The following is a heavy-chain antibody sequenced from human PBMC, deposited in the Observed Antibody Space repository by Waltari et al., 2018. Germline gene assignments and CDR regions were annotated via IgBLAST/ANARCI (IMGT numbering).Heavy chain of an antibody. CDR3: VRDLGGSGNSWFDA. V-gene: IGHV4-38-2*02. D-gene: IGHD3-10*01. CDR2: ISHSATT. J-gene: IGHJ5*02. Sequence: QVQLQESGPGLARPSETLSPTCAVSSYSIRSGYFWGWVRQPPGKGLQWIGSISHSATTYYNPSLKSRVTMSVDTSKNQFALKVTSVTAADTAIYYCVRDLGGSGNSWFDAWGQGTLVIVSS. CDR1: SYSIRSGYF.